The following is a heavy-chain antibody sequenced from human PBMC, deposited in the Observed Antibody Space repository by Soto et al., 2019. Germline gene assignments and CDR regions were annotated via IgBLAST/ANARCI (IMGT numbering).Heavy chain of an antibody. CDR1: GDSVSSNRGG. V-gene: IGHV6-1*01. D-gene: IGHD1-1*01. Sequence: SHTLSLTCDISGDSVSSNRGGWNWIKQTPSRGLEWLGRTYYKSKWYYTYAASVKSRITVSPDTSKNQFSLQLTSVTPEDTAVYYCARGSWDDVSGHYYMDVWDKGTTVTVSS. J-gene: IGHJ6*03. CDR2: TYYKSKWYY. CDR3: ARGSWDDVSGHYYMDV.